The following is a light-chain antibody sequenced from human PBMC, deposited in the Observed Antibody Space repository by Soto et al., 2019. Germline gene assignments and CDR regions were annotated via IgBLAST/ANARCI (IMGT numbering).Light chain of an antibody. CDR1: QSVSSRY. CDR3: QQYGPSPMYT. Sequence: EIVLTQSPGTLSLSPGERATLSCRANQSVSSRYLAWYQQKPGQAPRLLIYDASSRATGIPGRFSGSASGTDFTLTISRLEPEDFAVYYCQQYGPSPMYTFGQGTNLEIK. V-gene: IGKV3-20*01. CDR2: DAS. J-gene: IGKJ2*01.